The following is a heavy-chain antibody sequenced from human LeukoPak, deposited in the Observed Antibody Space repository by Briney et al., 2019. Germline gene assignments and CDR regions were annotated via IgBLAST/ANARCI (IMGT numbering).Heavy chain of an antibody. CDR2: INHSGST. D-gene: IGHD2-15*01. Sequence: PSETLSLTCAVYGGSFSGYYWSWIRQPPGKGLEWIGEINHSGSTNYNPSLKSRVTISVDTSKNQFSLKLSSVTAADTAVYYCARAVCSGGSCYDWFDPWGQGTLVTVSS. CDR3: ARAVCSGGSCYDWFDP. V-gene: IGHV4-34*01. CDR1: GGSFSGYY. J-gene: IGHJ5*02.